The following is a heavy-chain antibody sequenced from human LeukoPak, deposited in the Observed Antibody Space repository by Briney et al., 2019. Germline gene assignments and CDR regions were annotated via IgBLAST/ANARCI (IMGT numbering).Heavy chain of an antibody. D-gene: IGHD3-10*01. CDR2: INPSGGST. V-gene: IGHV1-46*01. CDR1: GYIFTTYF. CDR3: ARVRGHGDMIDY. J-gene: IGHJ4*02. Sequence: AASVKVSCKASGYIFTTYFMHWVRQAPGQGLEWMGFINPSGGSTGYSQKFQGRVTMTRDTSTSKVYMALSSLRSEDTAVYYCARVRGHGDMIDYWGQGTLVTVSP.